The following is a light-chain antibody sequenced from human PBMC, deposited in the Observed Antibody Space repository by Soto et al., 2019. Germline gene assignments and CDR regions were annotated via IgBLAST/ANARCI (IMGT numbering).Light chain of an antibody. CDR2: RNN. J-gene: IGLJ2*01. CDR1: SSNIGSNF. Sequence: QSVLTQPPSASGTPGQRVTISCSGSSSNIGSNFIYWYQQLPGTAPKLLIYRNNERPSGVPDRFSGSKSGTSASLAISGLRSEDEADYHCAAWDASLSGVVFGGGTKVTVL. V-gene: IGLV1-47*01. CDR3: AAWDASLSGVV.